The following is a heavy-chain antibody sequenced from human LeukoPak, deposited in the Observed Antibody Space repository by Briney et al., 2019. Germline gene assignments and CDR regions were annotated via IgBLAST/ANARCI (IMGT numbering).Heavy chain of an antibody. CDR2: IKQDGSES. J-gene: IGHJ4*02. Sequence: GGSLRLSCAASGFTFTNYWMSWVRQAPGKGLQWVANIKQDGSESYYVDSVKGRFSISRDNAKNSLYLQMNSLRGEDTAVYYCARDRYFNNNYEYYFDSWGQGTLLTVAS. CDR1: GFTFTNYW. D-gene: IGHD3-9*01. CDR3: ARDRYFNNNYEYYFDS. V-gene: IGHV3-7*01.